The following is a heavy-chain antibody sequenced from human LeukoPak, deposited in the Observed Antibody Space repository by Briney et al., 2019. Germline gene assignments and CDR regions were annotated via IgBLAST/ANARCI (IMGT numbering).Heavy chain of an antibody. D-gene: IGHD6-19*01. CDR1: GFTFSSSA. Sequence: PGGSLRLSCAASGFTFSSSAMSWVRQAPGKGLEWVSSISGSGSGGSTYYADSVKGRFTISRDNSKNTLYLQMNSLRAEDTAVYYCAKDPPPGIAVAAPLKDFDYWGQEPWSPSPQ. CDR2: ISGSGSGGST. CDR3: AKDPPPGIAVAAPLKDFDY. J-gene: IGHJ4*01. V-gene: IGHV3-23*01.